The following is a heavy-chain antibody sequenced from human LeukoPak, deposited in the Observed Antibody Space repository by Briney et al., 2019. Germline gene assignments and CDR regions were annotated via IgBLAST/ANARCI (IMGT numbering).Heavy chain of an antibody. Sequence: PSQTLSLTCTVSGGSISSGGYYWSWIRQHPGKGLEWIGYIYYSGSTYYNPSLKSRVTISVDTSKNQFSLKLSSVTAADTAVYYCARGLRDIAVAGEATLGAFDIWGQGTMVTVSS. CDR2: IYYSGST. V-gene: IGHV4-31*03. D-gene: IGHD6-19*01. CDR3: ARGLRDIAVAGEATLGAFDI. J-gene: IGHJ3*02. CDR1: GGSISSGGYY.